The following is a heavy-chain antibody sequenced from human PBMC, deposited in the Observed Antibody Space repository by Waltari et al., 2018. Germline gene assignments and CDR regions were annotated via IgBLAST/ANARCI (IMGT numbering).Heavy chain of an antibody. CDR3: ARSTPHGAADY. CDR1: GFTFSRYS. Sequence: EVQLVESGGGLVKPGGSRRLSCAASGFTFSRYSLNWVRQAPGKGLEWVSSISSSSSYIYYTDSVKGRFTISRDNAKNSLYLQMNSLRAEDTAVYYCARSTPHGAADYWGQGTLVTVSS. V-gene: IGHV3-21*01. CDR2: ISSSSSYI. J-gene: IGHJ4*02. D-gene: IGHD4-17*01.